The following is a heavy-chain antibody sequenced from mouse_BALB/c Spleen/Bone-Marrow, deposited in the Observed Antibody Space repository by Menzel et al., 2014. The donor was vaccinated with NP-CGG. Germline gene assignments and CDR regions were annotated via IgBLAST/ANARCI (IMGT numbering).Heavy chain of an antibody. Sequence: QVQLQQPGPGLVQPSQSLSITCTVSGFSLTSYGVHWVRQSPGKGLEWLGVIWRGGSTDYNAAFMSRLSITKDNSKSQVFFKMNSLQADDTAIYYCAKNLGGLGRGFAYWGQGTLVTVSA. CDR2: IWRGGST. D-gene: IGHD4-1*01. CDR3: AKNLGGLGRGFAY. J-gene: IGHJ3*01. V-gene: IGHV2-5*01. CDR1: GFSLTSYG.